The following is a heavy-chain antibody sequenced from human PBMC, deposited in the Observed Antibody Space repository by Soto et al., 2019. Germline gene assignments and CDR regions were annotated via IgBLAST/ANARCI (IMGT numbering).Heavy chain of an antibody. CDR1: GFIFSDYA. J-gene: IGHJ4*02. CDR2: ISYDGNSQ. Sequence: QVQLVESGGGVDQPGRSLTVSCVGSGFIFSDYAFHWVRQPPGKGLEWVAAISYDGNSQYYADSVKGRFTVSRDASRHTIYMQMASLRLDDTAVSYCARVRLPMTTNDGFDHWGQGTLVTVSS. D-gene: IGHD1-1*01. V-gene: IGHV3-30-3*01. CDR3: ARVRLPMTTNDGFDH.